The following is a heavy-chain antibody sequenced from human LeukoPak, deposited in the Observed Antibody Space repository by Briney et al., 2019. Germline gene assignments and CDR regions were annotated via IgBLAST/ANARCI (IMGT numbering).Heavy chain of an antibody. J-gene: IGHJ4*02. CDR3: ARGRAYYDFWSGSKATFDY. CDR1: GGSFSGYY. D-gene: IGHD3-3*01. CDR2: INHSGST. V-gene: IGHV4-34*01. Sequence: SETLSLTCAVYGGSFSGYYWSWIRQPPGKGLEWIGEINHSGSTNYNPSLKSRVTISVDTPKNQFSLKLSSVTAADTAVYYCARGRAYYDFWSGSKATFDYWGQGTLVTVSS.